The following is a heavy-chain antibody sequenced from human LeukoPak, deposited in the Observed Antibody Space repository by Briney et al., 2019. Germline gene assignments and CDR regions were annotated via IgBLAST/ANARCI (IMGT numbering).Heavy chain of an antibody. CDR1: GFTFEDFG. J-gene: IGHJ6*03. CDR3: AKDWGATDHYYMDV. CDR2: INWNGVKT. Sequence: GGSLRLSCAASGFTFEDFGMTWVRQVPGRGLEWVSGINWNGVKTHYADSVKGRFTISRDNAKNTLYLEMNSLRAEDTALYYCAKDWGATDHYYMDVWGKGTTVTVSS. D-gene: IGHD1-26*01. V-gene: IGHV3-20*04.